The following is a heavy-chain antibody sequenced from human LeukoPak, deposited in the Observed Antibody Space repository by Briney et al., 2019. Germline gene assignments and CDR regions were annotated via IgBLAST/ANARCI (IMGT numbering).Heavy chain of an antibody. J-gene: IGHJ5*02. D-gene: IGHD2-15*01. Sequence: ASVKVSCKASGYTFTGYYMRWVRQAPGQGLEWMGWINPNSGGTNYAQKFQGRVTMTRDTSISTAYMELSRLRSDDTAVYYCARWEVVAATRSWFDPWGQGTLVTVSS. CDR3: ARWEVVAATRSWFDP. V-gene: IGHV1-2*02. CDR2: INPNSGGT. CDR1: GYTFTGYY.